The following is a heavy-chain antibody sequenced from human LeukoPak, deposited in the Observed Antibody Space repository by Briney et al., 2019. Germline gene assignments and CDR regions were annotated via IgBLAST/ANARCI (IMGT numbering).Heavy chain of an antibody. Sequence: GGSLRLSCAASGFTFSSYGMHWVRQAPGKGLEWVAVIWYDGSNKYYADSVKGRFTISRDNSKNTLYLQMNSLRAEDTAVYYCARENCGGDCYLGDPYFDYWGQGTLVTVSS. CDR2: IWYDGSNK. J-gene: IGHJ4*02. D-gene: IGHD2-21*01. V-gene: IGHV3-33*01. CDR1: GFTFSSYG. CDR3: ARENCGGDCYLGDPYFDY.